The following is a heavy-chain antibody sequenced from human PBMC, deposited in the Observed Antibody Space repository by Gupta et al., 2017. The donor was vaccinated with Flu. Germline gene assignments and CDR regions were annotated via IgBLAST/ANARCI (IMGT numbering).Heavy chain of an antibody. CDR1: GYTFTSYG. D-gene: IGHD2-2*01. V-gene: IGHV1-18*01. J-gene: IGHJ6*02. CDR3: ARDGKEQGVVPAARRYYYYYGMDV. Sequence: QVQLVQSGAEVKKPGASVKVSCKASGYTFTSYGISWVRQAPGQGLEWMGWISAYNGNTNYAQKLQGRVTMTTDTSTSTAYMELRSLRSDDTAVYYCARDGKEQGVVPAARRYYYYYGMDVWGQGTTVTVSS. CDR2: ISAYNGNT.